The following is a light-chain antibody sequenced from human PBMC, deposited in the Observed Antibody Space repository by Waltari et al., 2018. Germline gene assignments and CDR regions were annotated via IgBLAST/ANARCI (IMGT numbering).Light chain of an antibody. V-gene: IGLV1-44*01. CDR3: ATWDGSVNGDWV. J-gene: IGLJ3*02. CDR1: DANIYTNF. CDR2: RNN. Sequence: QSVLSQPPAASGTPGQRVTLSCSGTDANIYTNFAHWYQQLPGAAPTLLRSRNNQRPSCVPDRFSGSKSGTSASLAISGLRSEDEALYYCATWDGSVNGDWVFGGGTKLTVL.